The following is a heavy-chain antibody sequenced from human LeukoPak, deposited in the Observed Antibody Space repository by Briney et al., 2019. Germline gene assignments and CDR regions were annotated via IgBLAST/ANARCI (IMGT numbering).Heavy chain of an antibody. J-gene: IGHJ6*02. CDR1: GFTVSSNY. D-gene: IGHD3-22*01. CDR2: IYGGGST. CDR3: ARGDFYDPLGMDV. V-gene: IGHV3-66*01. Sequence: GGSLRLSCAASGFTVSSNYMSWVRQAPGKGLEWVSVIYGGGSTYYADSVKGRFTISRDNSKNTLYLQMNSLRADDTAVYYCARGDFYDPLGMDVWGQGTTVTVSS.